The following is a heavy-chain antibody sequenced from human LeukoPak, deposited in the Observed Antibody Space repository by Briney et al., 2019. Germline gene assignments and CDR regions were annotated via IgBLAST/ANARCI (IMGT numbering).Heavy chain of an antibody. J-gene: IGHJ1*01. CDR1: GFTFNDYA. Sequence: GGSLRLSCAASGFTFNDYAMHWVRQAPGKGLEWVSGINWNSGSIGYADSVKGRFTISRDNAKNSLYLQMNSLRVDDTALYYCTKDESGYGDQKGYFQHWGQGTLVTVSS. CDR2: INWNSGSI. CDR3: TKDESGYGDQKGYFQH. V-gene: IGHV3-9*01. D-gene: IGHD4-17*01.